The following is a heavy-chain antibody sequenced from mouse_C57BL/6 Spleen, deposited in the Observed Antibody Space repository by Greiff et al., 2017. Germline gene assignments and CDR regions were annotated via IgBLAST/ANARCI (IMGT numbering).Heavy chain of an antibody. Sequence: QVQLQQPGAELVKPGASVKLSCKASGYTFTSYWMHWVKQRPGQGLEWIGMIHPNSGSTNYNEKFKGKATLTVDKSSSTAYMQLSSLTSEDSAVYYCARSGTTVALAYWGQGTLVTVSA. CDR3: ARSGTTVALAY. CDR1: GYTFTSYW. CDR2: IHPNSGST. D-gene: IGHD1-1*01. V-gene: IGHV1-64*01. J-gene: IGHJ3*01.